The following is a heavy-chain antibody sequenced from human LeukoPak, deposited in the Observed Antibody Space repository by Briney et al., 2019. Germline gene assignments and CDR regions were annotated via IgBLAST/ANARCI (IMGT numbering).Heavy chain of an antibody. CDR1: GFTFGSYA. CDR2: ISGSGGST. D-gene: IGHD6-19*01. CDR3: AKTTAGHSSGRDPGWPVDY. Sequence: GGSLRLSCAASGFTFGSYAVTWVRQAPGKGLEWVSHISGSGGSTYHADTVKGRFTISRDNSKNTVYLQMNSLRAEDTAVYYCAKTTAGHSSGRDPGWPVDYWGQGTLVTVSS. V-gene: IGHV3-23*01. J-gene: IGHJ4*02.